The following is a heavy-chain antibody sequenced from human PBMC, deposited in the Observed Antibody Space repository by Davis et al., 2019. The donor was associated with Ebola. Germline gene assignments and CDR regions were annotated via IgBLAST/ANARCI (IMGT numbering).Heavy chain of an antibody. V-gene: IGHV1-18*01. Sequence: ASVKVSCKASGYNFKNYAISWVRQAPGQGLEWMGWISAYNGNTNYAQKVQGRVTMTTDTSTGTAFLYLRSLRSDDTAVYFCARTSIVGTSTTASDLWGQGTLVTVSS. D-gene: IGHD1-26*01. CDR1: GYNFKNYA. J-gene: IGHJ3*01. CDR2: ISAYNGNT. CDR3: ARTSIVGTSTTASDL.